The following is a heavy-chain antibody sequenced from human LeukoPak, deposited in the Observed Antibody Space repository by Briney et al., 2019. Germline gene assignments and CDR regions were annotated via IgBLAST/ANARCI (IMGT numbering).Heavy chain of an antibody. D-gene: IGHD2-21*02. Sequence: GSLRLSCGASGFTFTCYGMHWVRQAPGKGLEWVTFVRSDGSDKYYADSVKGRFTFSRDNSKNTVYLQMNSLRPEDTAVYYCVRDRDWAFDYWGQGSLVTVSS. V-gene: IGHV3-30*02. CDR2: VRSDGSDK. CDR1: GFTFTCYG. J-gene: IGHJ4*02. CDR3: VRDRDWAFDY.